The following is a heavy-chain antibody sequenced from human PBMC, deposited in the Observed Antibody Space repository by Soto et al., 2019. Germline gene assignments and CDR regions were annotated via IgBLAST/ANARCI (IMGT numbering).Heavy chain of an antibody. CDR3: AKGRTGSSVVLFDY. CDR2: INWNGGTI. CDR1: GFTFDDYA. V-gene: IGHV3-9*01. Sequence: GGSLRLSCAASGFTFDDYAMHWVRQAPEKGLEWVSGINWNGGTIGYADSVKGRFTISRDNAKNSLYLQMNSLRAEDTALYYCAKGRTGSSVVLFDYWGQGTLVTVSS. J-gene: IGHJ4*02. D-gene: IGHD2-8*01.